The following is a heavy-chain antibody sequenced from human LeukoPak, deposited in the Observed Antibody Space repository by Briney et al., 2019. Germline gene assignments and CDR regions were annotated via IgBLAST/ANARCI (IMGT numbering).Heavy chain of an antibody. Sequence: APVKVSCKVSGYTLTELSMHWVRQAPGQGLEWMGWISAYNGNTNYAQKLQGRVTMTTDTSTSTAYMELRSLRSDDTAVYYCAGGSGSYYNVISFDYWGQGTLVTVSS. V-gene: IGHV1-18*01. J-gene: IGHJ4*02. D-gene: IGHD3-10*01. CDR3: AGGSGSYYNVISFDY. CDR1: GYTLTELS. CDR2: ISAYNGNT.